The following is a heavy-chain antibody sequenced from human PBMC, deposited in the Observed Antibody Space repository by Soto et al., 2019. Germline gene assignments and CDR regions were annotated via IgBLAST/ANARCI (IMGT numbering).Heavy chain of an antibody. D-gene: IGHD5-12*01. Sequence: GGSLRLSCAASGFTFSDHYMDWVRQAPGKGLEWVGRTRNKANSYTTEYAASVKGRFTISRDDSKNSLYLQMNSLKTEDTAVYYCARIVATPDYWGQGTLVTVSS. J-gene: IGHJ4*02. CDR1: GFTFSDHY. CDR2: TRNKANSYTT. CDR3: ARIVATPDY. V-gene: IGHV3-72*01.